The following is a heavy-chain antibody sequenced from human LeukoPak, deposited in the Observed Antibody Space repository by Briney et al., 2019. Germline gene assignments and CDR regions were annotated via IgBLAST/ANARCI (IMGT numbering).Heavy chain of an antibody. J-gene: IGHJ3*02. CDR1: GGSINNYS. CDR2: IYTRGST. CDR3: ARGRYCSADICSGGDAFDI. V-gene: IGHV4-4*07. Sequence: SETLSLTCTVSGGSINNYSWSWIRQPAGKGLEWIGRIYTRGSTNYNPSLKSRVTMSVDTSKNQFSLKLSSVTAADTAVYYCARGRYCSADICSGGDAFDIWGQGTMVSVSS. D-gene: IGHD2-15*01.